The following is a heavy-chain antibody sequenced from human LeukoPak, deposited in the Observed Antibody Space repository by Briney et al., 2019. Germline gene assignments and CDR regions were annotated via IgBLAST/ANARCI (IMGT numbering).Heavy chain of an antibody. CDR3: ARDTSSTRINWFDP. V-gene: IGHV1-24*01. CDR2: FDPEDGET. CDR1: GYTLTELS. D-gene: IGHD2-2*01. J-gene: IGHJ5*02. Sequence: ASVKVSCKVSGYTLTELSMHWVRQAPGKGLEWMGGFDPEDGETIYAQKFQGRVTMTEDTSTDTAYMELSRLRSDDTAVYYCARDTSSTRINWFDPWGQGTLVTVSS.